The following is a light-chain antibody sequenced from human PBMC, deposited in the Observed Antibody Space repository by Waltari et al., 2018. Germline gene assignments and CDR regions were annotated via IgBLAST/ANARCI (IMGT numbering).Light chain of an antibody. CDR1: QTVDTY. CDR3: QQRRRWPLT. CDR2: DTS. V-gene: IGKV3-11*01. Sequence: EIALTQSPATLSLSPGERATLSCRASQTVDTYLAWYQQRPGQAPRLLIYDTSNRATGIPDRFSGSGSETDFTLTISSLEPEDFAVYYCQQRRRWPLTFGGGSKVEI. J-gene: IGKJ4*01.